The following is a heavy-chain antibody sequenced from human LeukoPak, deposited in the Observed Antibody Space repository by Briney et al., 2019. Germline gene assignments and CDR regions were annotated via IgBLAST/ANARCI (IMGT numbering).Heavy chain of an antibody. Sequence: SETLSLTCAVYGGSFSGYYWSWIRQPPGKGLEWIGEINHSGSTNYNPSLKSRVTISVDTSKNQFSLKLSSVTAADTAVYYCASGRSYSPLDYWGQGTLVTVSS. CDR3: ASGRSYSPLDY. D-gene: IGHD1-26*01. V-gene: IGHV4-34*01. J-gene: IGHJ4*02. CDR1: GGSFSGYY. CDR2: INHSGST.